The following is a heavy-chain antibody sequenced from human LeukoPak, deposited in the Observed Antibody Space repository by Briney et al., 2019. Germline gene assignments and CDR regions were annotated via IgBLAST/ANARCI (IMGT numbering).Heavy chain of an antibody. D-gene: IGHD3-10*01. CDR3: VTADYGSGSYFRDRFDY. CDR1: GFTFSSYG. CDR2: ISYDGSNK. J-gene: IGHJ4*02. Sequence: PGGSLRLSCAASGFTFSSYGMHWVRQAPGKGLEWVAVISYDGSNKYYADSVKGRFTISRDNAKNSLYLQMNSLRDEDTAVYYCVTADYGSGSYFRDRFDYWGQGTLVTVSS. V-gene: IGHV3-30*12.